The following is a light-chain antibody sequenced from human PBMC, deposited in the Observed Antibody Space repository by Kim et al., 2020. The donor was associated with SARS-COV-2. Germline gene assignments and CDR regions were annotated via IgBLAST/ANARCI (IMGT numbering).Light chain of an antibody. Sequence: PGRTVTLPCASSTGAVTDGYYPNWLQLKPGQAPRALIYSTGNKHSWSPARFSGSLLGGKAALTLSDVQPEDEAEYYCLLYYGGAYVFGTGTQLTVL. CDR1: TGAVTDGYY. V-gene: IGLV7-43*01. CDR2: STG. J-gene: IGLJ1*01. CDR3: LLYYGGAYV.